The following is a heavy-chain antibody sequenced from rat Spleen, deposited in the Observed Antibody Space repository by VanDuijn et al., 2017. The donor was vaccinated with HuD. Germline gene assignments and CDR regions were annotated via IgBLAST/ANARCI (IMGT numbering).Heavy chain of an antibody. CDR3: ARYGSFDNWFAY. CDR2: ITSVGSIT. D-gene: IGHD1-8*01. J-gene: IGHJ3*01. CDR1: GFSLTSNT. Sequence: VHLKESGPGRVQPSQTLSLTCTVSGFSLTSNTVNWVRQPPGKGLEWVATITSVGSITYYPDSVKGRFTISRDNAQSTLYLQMDSLRSDDTATYYCARYGSFDNWFAYWGQGTLVTVSS. V-gene: IGHV5-7*01.